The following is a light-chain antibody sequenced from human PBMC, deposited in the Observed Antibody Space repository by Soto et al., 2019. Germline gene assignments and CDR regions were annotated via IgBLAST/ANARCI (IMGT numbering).Light chain of an antibody. J-gene: IGKJ5*01. Sequence: DIQMTQSPSSVSSSVGDIVTIPCRASHNILRLLAWYQQKPGKAPELLIYDASSLQSGVPPRFSGSGSGTDFTLTISSLQPEDFATYYCEQAGSFPITFGQGTRLEIK. CDR3: EQAGSFPIT. V-gene: IGKV1-12*01. CDR2: DAS. CDR1: HNILRL.